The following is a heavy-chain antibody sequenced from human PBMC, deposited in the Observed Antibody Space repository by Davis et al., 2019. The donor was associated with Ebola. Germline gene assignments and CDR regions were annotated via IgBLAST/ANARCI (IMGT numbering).Heavy chain of an antibody. Sequence: ASVKVSCKASGDTFTSDDINNDINWLRQAPGQGLEWMGWINPNTGGAFYAHNFQGRVTMTRDTSISTAYVALSRLGSDDTAVYYCAREGSCPTTSCHFDFWGQGTLVTVSS. D-gene: IGHD2-2*01. J-gene: IGHJ4*02. CDR3: AREGSCPTTSCHFDF. CDR2: INPNTGGA. V-gene: IGHV1-2*02. CDR1: GDTFTSDD.